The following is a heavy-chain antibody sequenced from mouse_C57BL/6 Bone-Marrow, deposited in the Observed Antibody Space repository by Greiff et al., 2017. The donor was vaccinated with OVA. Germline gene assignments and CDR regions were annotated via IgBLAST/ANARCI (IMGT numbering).Heavy chain of an antibody. J-gene: IGHJ3*01. CDR1: GYTFTSYG. CDR2: IYPRSGNT. V-gene: IGHV1-81*01. CDR3: ARDYYGSSPWFAY. D-gene: IGHD1-1*01. Sequence: VQGVESGAELARPGASVKLSCKASGYTFTSYGISWVKQRPGQGLAWIGEIYPRSGNTYYNEKFKGKATLTADKSSSTAYMELRSLTSEDSAVYFCARDYYGSSPWFAYWGQGTLVTVSA.